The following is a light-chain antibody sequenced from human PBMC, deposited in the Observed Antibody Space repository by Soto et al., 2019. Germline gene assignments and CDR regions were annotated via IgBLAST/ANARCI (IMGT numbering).Light chain of an antibody. V-gene: IGLV3-21*04. CDR2: FDS. Sequence: SYELTQPPSVSLAPGETARISCEGNNIGDKLVHWYQQRPGQAPVLVIYFDSERPSGIPERFSGSNSGNAVTLIITRVEAGDEADYYCQLWDVGSDHYVFGSGTKLTVL. CDR3: QLWDVGSDHYV. CDR1: NIGDKL. J-gene: IGLJ1*01.